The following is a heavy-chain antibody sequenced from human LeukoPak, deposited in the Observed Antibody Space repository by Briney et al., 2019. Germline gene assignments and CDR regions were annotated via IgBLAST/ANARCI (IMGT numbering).Heavy chain of an antibody. CDR1: GFTFSSYG. D-gene: IGHD2-2*01. Sequence: GRSLKLSCAASGFTFSSYGMHWVRQAPGKGLEWVAVIWYDGSNKYYADSVKGRFTISRDNSKNTLYLQMNSLRAEDTAVYYCAGGYCSSTSCFDYWGQGTLVTVSS. V-gene: IGHV3-33*01. CDR3: AGGYCSSTSCFDY. J-gene: IGHJ4*02. CDR2: IWYDGSNK.